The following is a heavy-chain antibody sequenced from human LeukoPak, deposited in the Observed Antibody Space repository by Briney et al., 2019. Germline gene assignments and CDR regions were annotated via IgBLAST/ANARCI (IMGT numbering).Heavy chain of an antibody. CDR2: IYYSGST. J-gene: IGHJ4*02. V-gene: IGHV4-59*01. Sequence: RTSETLSLTCTVSGGSISSYYWSWIRQPPVKGLEWIGYIYYSGSTNYNPSLKSRVTISVDTSKNQFSLKLSSVTAADTAVYYCARVSNWNDSRFDYWGQGTLVTVSS. CDR1: GGSISSYY. D-gene: IGHD1-1*01. CDR3: ARVSNWNDSRFDY.